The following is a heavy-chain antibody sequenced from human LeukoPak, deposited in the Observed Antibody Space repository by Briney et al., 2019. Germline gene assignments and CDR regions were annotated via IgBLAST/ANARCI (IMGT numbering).Heavy chain of an antibody. CDR3: ASSSWYDSPGVV. V-gene: IGHV3-21*01. Sequence: GGSLRLSCAASGFTFDDYTMNWVRQAPGKGLEWVSSITSSSSYIYYTDSVKGRFTISRDNAKNSLYLQMNSLRAEDTAVYYCASSSWYDSPGVVWGKGTTVTVSS. J-gene: IGHJ6*04. CDR1: GFTFDDYT. D-gene: IGHD6-13*01. CDR2: ITSSSSYI.